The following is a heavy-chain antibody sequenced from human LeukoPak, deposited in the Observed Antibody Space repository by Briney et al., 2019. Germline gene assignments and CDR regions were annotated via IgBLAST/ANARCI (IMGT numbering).Heavy chain of an antibody. CDR1: GYTFTSYD. CDR2: MNPNSGNT. Sequence: ASVKVSCKASGYTFTSYDINWVRQATGQGLERMGWMNPNSGNTGYAQKFQGRVTMTRNTSISTAYMELSSLRSEDTAVYYCARGRYSNRGFDYWGQGTLVTVSS. V-gene: IGHV1-8*01. D-gene: IGHD5-12*01. J-gene: IGHJ4*02. CDR3: ARGRYSNRGFDY.